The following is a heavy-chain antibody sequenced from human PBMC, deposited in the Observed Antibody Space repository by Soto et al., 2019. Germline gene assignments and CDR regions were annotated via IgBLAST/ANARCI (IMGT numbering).Heavy chain of an antibody. CDR3: ARHHWNGGGWFDP. V-gene: IGHV4-59*08. D-gene: IGHD1-1*01. CDR2: IYYSGST. Sequence: SETLSLTCTVSGGSISSYYWSWIRQPPGKGLEWIGYIYYSGSTNYNPSLKSRVTISVDTSKNQFSLKLSSVTAADTAVYYCARHHWNGGGWFDPWGQGTLVTVS. J-gene: IGHJ5*02. CDR1: GGSISSYY.